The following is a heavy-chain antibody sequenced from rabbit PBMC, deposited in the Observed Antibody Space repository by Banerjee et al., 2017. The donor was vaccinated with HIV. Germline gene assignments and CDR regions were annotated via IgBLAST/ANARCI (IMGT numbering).Heavy chain of an antibody. V-gene: IGHV1S45*01. J-gene: IGHJ4*01. CDR3: ATAYDVVSAFDL. CDR1: GFSFSSTYW. CDR2: IYTGSSGST. Sequence: QEQLEESGGDLVKPEGSLTLTCTASGFSFSSTYWICWVRQAPGKGLEWIACIYTGSSGSTYYASWAKGRLTISKTSSTTVTLQMTSLTAADTATYFCATAYDVVSAFDLWGQGTLVTVS. D-gene: IGHD1-1*01.